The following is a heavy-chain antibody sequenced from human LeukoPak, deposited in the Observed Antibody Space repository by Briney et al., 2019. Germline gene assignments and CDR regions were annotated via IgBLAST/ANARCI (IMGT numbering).Heavy chain of an antibody. Sequence: GGSLRLSCAASGFTFSSYAMHWVRQAPGKGLEYVSAISSNGGSTYYANSVKGRFTISRDNSKNTLYLQMGSLRAEDMAVYYCARGPGYDFWSGCPYYYYYMDVWGKGTTVTVSS. D-gene: IGHD3-3*01. CDR2: ISSNGGST. J-gene: IGHJ6*03. CDR3: ARGPGYDFWSGCPYYYYYMDV. V-gene: IGHV3-64*01. CDR1: GFTFSSYA.